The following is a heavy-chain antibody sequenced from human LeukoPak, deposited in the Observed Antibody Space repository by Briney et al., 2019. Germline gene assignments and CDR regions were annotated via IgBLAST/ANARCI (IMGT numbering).Heavy chain of an antibody. CDR2: ISSSSSTI. V-gene: IGHV3-48*04. CDR1: GFTFSSYI. J-gene: IGHJ6*02. CDR3: AREPYSTNHYYGLDV. D-gene: IGHD6-13*01. Sequence: PGGSLRLSCAASGFTFSSYIMNWVRQAPGKGLEWVSYISSSSSTIYYADSVKGRFTISRDNAKNSLFLEMNSLRAEDTALYYCAREPYSTNHYYGLDVWGQGTTVTVSS.